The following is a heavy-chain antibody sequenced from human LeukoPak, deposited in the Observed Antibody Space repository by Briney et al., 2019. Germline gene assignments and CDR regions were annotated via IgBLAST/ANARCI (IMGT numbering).Heavy chain of an antibody. CDR3: AKSPVFGYYDSLYYFDY. CDR2: ISGSGGST. D-gene: IGHD3-22*01. J-gene: IGHJ4*02. CDR1: GFTFSSYA. Sequence: PGGSLRLSCAASGFTFSSYAMSWVRQAPGKGLEWVSAISGSGGSTYYADSVKGRFTISRDNSKNTLYLQMNSLRAEDTAVYYCAKSPVFGYYDSLYYFDYWGQGTLVTVSS. V-gene: IGHV3-23*01.